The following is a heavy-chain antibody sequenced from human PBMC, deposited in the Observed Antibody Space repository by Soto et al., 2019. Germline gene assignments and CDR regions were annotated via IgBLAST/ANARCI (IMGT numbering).Heavy chain of an antibody. CDR1: GGSISSVDYY. CDR2: IYYSGST. Sequence: SETLSLTCTVSGGSISSVDYYWSWIRQHPGKGLEWIGYIYYSGSTYYNPSLKSRVTISVDTSKNQFSLKLSSVTAADTAVYYCASVIEYSSGWFDPWGQGTLVTVSS. CDR3: ASVIEYSSGWFDP. J-gene: IGHJ5*02. D-gene: IGHD6-19*01. V-gene: IGHV4-31*02.